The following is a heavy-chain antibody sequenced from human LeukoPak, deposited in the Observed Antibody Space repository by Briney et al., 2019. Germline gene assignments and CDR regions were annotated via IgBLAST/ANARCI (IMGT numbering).Heavy chain of an antibody. CDR1: GYTFTSYD. CDR2: IIPILGIA. Sequence: ASVKVSCKASGYTFTSYDISWVRQAPGQGLEWMGRIIPILGIANYAQKFQGRVTITADKSTSTAYMELSSLRSEDTAVYYCAPAGGGGDTDYWGQGTLVTVSS. D-gene: IGHD2-21*01. CDR3: APAGGGGDTDY. J-gene: IGHJ4*02. V-gene: IGHV1-69*04.